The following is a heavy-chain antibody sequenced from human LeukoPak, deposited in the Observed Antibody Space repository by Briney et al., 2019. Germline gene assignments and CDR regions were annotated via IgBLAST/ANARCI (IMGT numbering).Heavy chain of an antibody. V-gene: IGHV3-53*01. Sequence: GGSLRLSCAASGFTVSSNYMSSVRQAPGKGLEWVSVIYSGGSTYYADSVKGRFTISRDNSKNTLYLQMNSLRAEDTAVYYCASPRYSGSYYGFDYWGQGTLSPSPQ. CDR3: ASPRYSGSYYGFDY. CDR2: IYSGGST. D-gene: IGHD1-26*01. CDR1: GFTVSSNY. J-gene: IGHJ4*02.